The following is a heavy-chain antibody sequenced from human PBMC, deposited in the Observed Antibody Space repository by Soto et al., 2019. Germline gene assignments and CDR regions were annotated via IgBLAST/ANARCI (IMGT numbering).Heavy chain of an antibody. V-gene: IGHV3-64*04. D-gene: IGHD3-3*01. CDR3: AKESRITIFGVVLPIDY. CDR1: GFTFSNYA. CDR2: ISTNGGSK. Sequence: GGSLRLSCSASGFTFSNYAMHWVRQAPGKGLEYVSAISTNGGSKYYADSVKGRFTISRDNSKNTLYLQMNSLRAEDTAVYYCAKESRITIFGVVLPIDYWGQGTLVTVSS. J-gene: IGHJ4*02.